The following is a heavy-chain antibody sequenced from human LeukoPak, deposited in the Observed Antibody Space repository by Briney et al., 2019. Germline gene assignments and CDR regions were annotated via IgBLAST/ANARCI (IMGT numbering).Heavy chain of an antibody. J-gene: IGHJ4*02. V-gene: IGHV3-30*18. CDR3: AKDTAYYDFWSGYYLY. CDR2: ISYDGSNK. Sequence: GRSLRLSCAASGFTFGSYGMHWVRQAPGKGLEWVAVISYDGSNKYYADSVKGRFTISRDNSKNTLYLQMNSLRAEDTAVYYCAKDTAYYDFWSGYYLYWGQGTLVTVSS. D-gene: IGHD3-3*01. CDR1: GFTFGSYG.